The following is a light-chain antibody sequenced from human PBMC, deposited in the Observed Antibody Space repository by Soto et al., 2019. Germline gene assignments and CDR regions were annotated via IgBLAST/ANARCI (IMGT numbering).Light chain of an antibody. Sequence: EIVLTQSPATLSLSPCETATLSCRASQSVSGYIGWYQQKPGQAPRLLIYAGSNRATGIPARFSGSGSGTDFTLTISSLEPEDFSVYYCQQRYNWPITFGQGTRLEIK. CDR1: QSVSGY. CDR3: QQRYNWPIT. J-gene: IGKJ5*01. CDR2: AGS. V-gene: IGKV3-11*01.